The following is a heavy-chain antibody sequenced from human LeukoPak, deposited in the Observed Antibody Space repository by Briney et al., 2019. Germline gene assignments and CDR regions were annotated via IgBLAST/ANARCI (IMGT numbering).Heavy chain of an antibody. Sequence: GGSLRLSCLGSGFTFSTYAMNWARQAPGKGREWVSAISGGGTTYYADSVKGRFSISRDNSKNTVYLQMNSLRAEDTAVYYCATRQTTVDYYDCWGQGTLVTVSS. CDR2: ISGGGTT. CDR3: ATRQTTVDYYDC. J-gene: IGHJ4*02. V-gene: IGHV3-23*01. CDR1: GFTFSTYA. D-gene: IGHD4-23*01.